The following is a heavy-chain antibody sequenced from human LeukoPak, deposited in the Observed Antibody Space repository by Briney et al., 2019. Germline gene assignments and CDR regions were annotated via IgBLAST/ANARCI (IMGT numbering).Heavy chain of an antibody. CDR3: ATGRTMVRGDVFDY. CDR1: GYTLTELS. V-gene: IGHV1-24*01. D-gene: IGHD3-10*01. CDR2: FDPEDGET. Sequence: GASVKVSCKVSGYTLTELSMHWVRQAPGKGLEWMGGFDPEDGETIYAQKFQGRVTMTEDTSTDTAYMELSSLRSKDTAVYYCATGRTMVRGDVFDYWGQGTLVTVSS. J-gene: IGHJ4*02.